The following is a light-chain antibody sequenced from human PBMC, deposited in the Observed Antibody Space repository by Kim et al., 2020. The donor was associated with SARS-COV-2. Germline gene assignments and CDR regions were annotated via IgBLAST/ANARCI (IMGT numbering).Light chain of an antibody. J-gene: IGKJ2*01. CDR1: QGIRHY. Sequence: DIQMTQSPSSLSASVGDRVTIACRASQGIRHYLAWFQQKPGKAPTSLIFAASSLQSGVPSKFSGSGSGTDFTLTISSLQPEDFATYYCQQYNTCPYTFGQGTKVDIK. CDR3: QQYNTCPYT. V-gene: IGKV1-16*02. CDR2: AAS.